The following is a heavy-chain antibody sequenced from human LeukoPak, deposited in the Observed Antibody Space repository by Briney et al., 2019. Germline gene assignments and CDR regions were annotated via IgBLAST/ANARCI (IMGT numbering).Heavy chain of an antibody. J-gene: IGHJ4*02. D-gene: IGHD3-10*01. CDR3: ARDPALRITMVRGVISGGDY. Sequence: VASVMVSCKVSGYTSPFYGITWVRQAPGQGLEWMGWISTETQSPSYAQKLQDRLTITTDIATSTAYMELTSLRHDDAAVYYCARDPALRITMVRGVISGGDYWGQGILVTVSS. V-gene: IGHV1-18*01. CDR2: ISTETQSP. CDR1: GYTSPFYG.